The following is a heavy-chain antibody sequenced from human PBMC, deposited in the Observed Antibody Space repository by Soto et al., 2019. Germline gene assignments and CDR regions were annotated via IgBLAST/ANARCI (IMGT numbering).Heavy chain of an antibody. CDR1: GGTFSSYT. CDR3: ASHSGYDSPSRVDY. CDR2: IIPILGIA. Sequence: QVQLVQSGAEVKKPGSSVKVSCKASGGTFSSYTISWVRQAPGQGLEWMGRIIPILGIANYAQKFQGRVTINADKSTSKAYMELSSLRSEDTAVYYCASHSGYDSPSRVDYWGQGTLVTVSS. D-gene: IGHD5-12*01. J-gene: IGHJ4*02. V-gene: IGHV1-69*02.